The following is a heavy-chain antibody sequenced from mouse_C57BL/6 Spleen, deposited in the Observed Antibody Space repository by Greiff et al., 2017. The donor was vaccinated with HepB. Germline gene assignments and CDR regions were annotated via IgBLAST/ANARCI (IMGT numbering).Heavy chain of an antibody. CDR1: GYTFTSYW. D-gene: IGHD1-1*01. Sequence: QVQLQQPGAELVRPGSSVKLSCKASGYTFTSYWMHWVKQRPIQGLEWIGNIDPSDSETHYNQKFKDKATLTADKSSSTVYMELSRLTSEDSAVYFCARHEEDHYGSSFDYWGQGTTLTVSS. V-gene: IGHV1-52*01. J-gene: IGHJ2*01. CDR3: ARHEEDHYGSSFDY. CDR2: IDPSDSET.